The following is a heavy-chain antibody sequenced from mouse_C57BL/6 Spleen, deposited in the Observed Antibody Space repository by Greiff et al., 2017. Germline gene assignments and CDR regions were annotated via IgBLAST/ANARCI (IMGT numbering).Heavy chain of an antibody. CDR3: ARENYYGSEGYFDV. CDR2: INPSTGGT. Sequence: VQLKQSGPELVKPGASVKISCKASGYSFTGYYMHWVKQSSEKSLEWIGEINPSTGGTSYNQKFKGKDTLTVDKASSTAYMQLKSLTSEDSAIYYCARENYYGSEGYFDVWGTGTTVTVSS. CDR1: GYSFTGYY. V-gene: IGHV1-43*01. J-gene: IGHJ1*03. D-gene: IGHD1-1*01.